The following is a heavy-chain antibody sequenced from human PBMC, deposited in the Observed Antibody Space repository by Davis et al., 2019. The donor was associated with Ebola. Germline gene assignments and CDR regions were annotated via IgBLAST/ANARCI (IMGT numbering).Heavy chain of an antibody. CDR1: GFTFSGYD. D-gene: IGHD3-22*01. J-gene: IGHJ2*01. Sequence: PGGSLRLSCAASGFTFSGYDMHWVRQATGKTLEWVSAIGTAGDTYYPGSVKGRFTISRENAKNSLYLQMNSLRAGDTAVYYCARGVGYYDSSGYPMGYFDLWGRGTLVTVSS. V-gene: IGHV3-13*01. CDR3: ARGVGYYDSSGYPMGYFDL. CDR2: IGTAGDT.